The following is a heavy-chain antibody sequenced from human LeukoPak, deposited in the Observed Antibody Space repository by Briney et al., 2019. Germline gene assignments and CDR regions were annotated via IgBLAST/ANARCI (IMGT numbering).Heavy chain of an antibody. D-gene: IGHD4-17*01. CDR3: TTYDYGDYYFFYGMDV. J-gene: IGHJ6*02. CDR2: IKRKTDGGTI. V-gene: IGHV3-15*01. Sequence: PGGSLRLSCAASGFTFSNAWMSWVRQVPGKGLEWVGHIKRKTDGGTIDYGAAVKGRFTISRDDSKNTLYMQMDSLKSEDTAVYYCTTYDYGDYYFFYGMDVWGQGTTVTVSS. CDR1: GFTFSNAW.